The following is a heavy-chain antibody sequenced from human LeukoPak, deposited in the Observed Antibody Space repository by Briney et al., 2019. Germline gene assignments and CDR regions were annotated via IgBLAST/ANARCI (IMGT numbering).Heavy chain of an antibody. Sequence: SETLSLTCTVSGGSISTYYWSWIRQPPGKGLEWIGYIYYSGSTNYNPSLKSRVTILVDTSKNQFSLKLTSVTAADTAVYYCARHVGGGGVLRFDPWGQGTLVTVSS. CDR3: ARHVGGGGVLRFDP. CDR1: GGSISTYY. CDR2: IYYSGST. D-gene: IGHD3-3*01. V-gene: IGHV4-59*08. J-gene: IGHJ5*02.